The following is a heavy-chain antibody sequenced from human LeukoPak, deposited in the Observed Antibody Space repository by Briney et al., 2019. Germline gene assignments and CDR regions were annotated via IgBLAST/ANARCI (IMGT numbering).Heavy chain of an antibody. J-gene: IGHJ6*03. CDR2: IKKMGSET. V-gene: IGHV3-7*01. D-gene: IGHD2-21*02. CDR3: ARYGGDSYYYYYMDV. CDR1: GFTFCAVR. Sequence: GGSLRLSCAAAGFTFCAVRISWVPQAPGKGGGWGANIKKMGSETYYVDSVKGRFTISRDNAKNSLYLQMNSLRAEDTAVYYCARYGGDSYYYYYMDVWGKGTTVTVSS.